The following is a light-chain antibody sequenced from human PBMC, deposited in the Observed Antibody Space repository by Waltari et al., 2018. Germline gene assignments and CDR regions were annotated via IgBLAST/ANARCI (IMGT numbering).Light chain of an antibody. CDR3: CSYAGPATFVV. CDR2: EVY. Sequence: QSALTQPASVSGSPGQSITISCTGMSSDVGSYNLVSWYQQFPGRAPQLIIYEVYRRPSGISDRLSGSTSGNTASLTISGLRAGDEADYYCCSYAGPATFVVFGGGTKSDRP. J-gene: IGLJ2*01. V-gene: IGLV2-23*02. CDR1: SSDVGSYNL.